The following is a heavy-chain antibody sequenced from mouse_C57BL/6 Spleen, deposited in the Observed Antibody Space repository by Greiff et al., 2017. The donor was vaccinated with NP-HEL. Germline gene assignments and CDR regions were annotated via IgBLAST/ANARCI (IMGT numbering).Heavy chain of an antibody. J-gene: IGHJ3*01. V-gene: IGHV1-52*01. CDR2: IDPSDSET. CDR3: AREGGFGAWFAY. CDR1: GYTFTSYW. Sequence: VQLKQPGAELVRPGSSVKLSCKASGYTFTSYWMHWVKQRPIQGLEWIGNIDPSDSETHYNQKFKDKATLTVDKSSSTAYMQLSSLTSEDSAVYYCAREGGFGAWFAYWGQGTLVTVSA.